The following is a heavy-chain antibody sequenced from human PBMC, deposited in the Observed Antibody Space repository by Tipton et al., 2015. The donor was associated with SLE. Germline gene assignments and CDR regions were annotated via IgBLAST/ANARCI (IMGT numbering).Heavy chain of an antibody. V-gene: IGHV3-33*01. CDR3: ARDGESSAWYHPFDY. CDR1: GFTLSSSG. J-gene: IGHJ4*02. D-gene: IGHD6-13*01. Sequence: SLRLSCAASGFTLSSSGMHWVRQAPGKGPEWVALIWYDGSKQYYTDSVKGRFTISRDSYKRTMYLQMNSLRVDDTAVYFCARDGESSAWYHPFDYWGQGTLVTVSS. CDR2: IWYDGSKQ.